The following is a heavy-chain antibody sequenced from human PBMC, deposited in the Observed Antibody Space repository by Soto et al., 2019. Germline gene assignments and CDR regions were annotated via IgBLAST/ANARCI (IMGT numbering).Heavy chain of an antibody. J-gene: IGHJ6*02. D-gene: IGHD3-22*01. CDR1: GFTFSSYA. Sequence: GGSLRLSCAASGFTFSSYAMSWVRQAPGKGLEWVSAISGSGGSTYYADSVKGRFTNSRDNSKNTLYLQMNSLRAEDTAVYYCAKVDYDSSGYYPYYYYYGMDVWGQGTTVTVSS. V-gene: IGHV3-23*01. CDR3: AKVDYDSSGYYPYYYYYGMDV. CDR2: ISGSGGST.